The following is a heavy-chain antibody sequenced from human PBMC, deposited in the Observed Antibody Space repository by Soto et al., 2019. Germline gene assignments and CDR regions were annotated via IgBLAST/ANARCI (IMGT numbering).Heavy chain of an antibody. CDR1: GFIFDDYA. Sequence: EVQLVESGGGLVQPGRSLRLSCAASGFIFDDYAMHWVRQAPGKGLEWVSGISWNSGSIGYADSVKGRFTISRDNAKNSLYLQMNSLRAEDTALYYCAKDQTISGWGYFDLWGRGTLVTVPS. J-gene: IGHJ2*01. CDR2: ISWNSGSI. CDR3: AKDQTISGWGYFDL. D-gene: IGHD6-19*01. V-gene: IGHV3-9*01.